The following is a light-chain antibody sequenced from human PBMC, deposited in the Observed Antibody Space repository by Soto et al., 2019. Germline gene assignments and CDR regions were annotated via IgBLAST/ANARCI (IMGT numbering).Light chain of an antibody. CDR1: QSVSTNN. Sequence: EIVLTQSPGTLSLSPGEGATLSCRASQSVSTNNLAWYQQKPGQAPRLLIYGASSRATGIPDRFSGSGSGTDFTLTISRLEPEDFAVYYCQQYGSSPQTFGQGTKVDIK. CDR2: GAS. J-gene: IGKJ1*01. V-gene: IGKV3-20*01. CDR3: QQYGSSPQT.